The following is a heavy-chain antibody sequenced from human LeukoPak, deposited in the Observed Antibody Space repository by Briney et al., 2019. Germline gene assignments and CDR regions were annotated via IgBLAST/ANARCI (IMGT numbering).Heavy chain of an antibody. CDR2: INPSGGST. Sequence: ASVKVSCKASGYTFSHYYMHWVRQAPGQGLEWMGIINPSGGSTSYAQKFQGRVTMTRDTSTSTVYMELSSLRSEDTAVYYCARGGPIAAARSAEYFQHWGQGTLVTVSS. D-gene: IGHD6-13*01. V-gene: IGHV1-46*01. CDR1: GYTFSHYY. CDR3: ARGGPIAAARSAEYFQH. J-gene: IGHJ1*01.